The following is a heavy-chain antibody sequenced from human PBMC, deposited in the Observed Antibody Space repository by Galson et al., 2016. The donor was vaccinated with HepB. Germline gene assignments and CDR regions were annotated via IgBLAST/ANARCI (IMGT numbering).Heavy chain of an antibody. CDR1: GDSVSRNGVA. Sequence: CAISGDSVSRNGVAWNWIRQSPSRGLEWLGRTYYSSRWNNDYSASVKSRITINLDTPNNLFSLQLSSVTREDTAVYYCARGRNSAFDSWGQGTLVTVSS. J-gene: IGHJ4*02. V-gene: IGHV6-1*01. CDR2: TYYSSRWNN. D-gene: IGHD1-14*01. CDR3: ARGRNSAFDS.